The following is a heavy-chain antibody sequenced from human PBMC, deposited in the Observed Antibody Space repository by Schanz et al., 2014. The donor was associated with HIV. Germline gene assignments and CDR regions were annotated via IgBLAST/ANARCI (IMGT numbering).Heavy chain of an antibody. CDR2: MSYDGIRK. CDR3: AKDRNQYDSRYIGKGNYYYYYGMDV. J-gene: IGHJ6*02. V-gene: IGHV3-30*18. CDR1: GFTFSTYV. D-gene: IGHD3-22*01. Sequence: QVQLVESGGGVVQPGRSLRLSCAASGFTFSTYVMHWVRQAPGKGLEWVAVMSYDGIRKNYADSVKGRFTISRDNSKNTVYLQAKSLRPEDTAVYYCAKDRNQYDSRYIGKGNYYYYYGMDVWGQGTTVTVSS.